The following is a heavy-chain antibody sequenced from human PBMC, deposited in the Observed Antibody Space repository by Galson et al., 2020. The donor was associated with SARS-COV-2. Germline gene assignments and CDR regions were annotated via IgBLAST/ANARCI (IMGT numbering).Heavy chain of an antibody. CDR2: ISTSSNTT. V-gene: IGHV3-48*01. CDR3: ARAPDYYYYYANV. J-gene: IGHJ6*03. CDR1: GFTFSSYT. Sequence: GESLKISCAASGFTFSSYTMNWVRQAPGKGLEWVSYISTSSNTTYYADSVKGRFTISRDNAKNSLYLQMNSLRAEDTAVYYCARAPDYYYYYANVWGKG.